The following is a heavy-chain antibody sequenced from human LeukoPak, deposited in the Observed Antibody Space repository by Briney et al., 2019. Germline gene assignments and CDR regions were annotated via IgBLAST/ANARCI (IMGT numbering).Heavy chain of an antibody. V-gene: IGHV3-23*01. Sequence: GGSLRLSCAASGFTFSILDMSWVRQAPGKGLEWVSAISGNGGRTYYADSVKGRFTISRDNAKNSLYLQMNSLRAEDTAVYYCARDSRGYSSSGGSFDYWGQGTLVTVSS. CDR2: ISGNGGRT. J-gene: IGHJ4*02. D-gene: IGHD6-6*01. CDR3: ARDSRGYSSSGGSFDY. CDR1: GFTFSILD.